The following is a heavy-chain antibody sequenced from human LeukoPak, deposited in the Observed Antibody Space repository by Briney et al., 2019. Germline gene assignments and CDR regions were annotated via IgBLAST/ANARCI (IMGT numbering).Heavy chain of an antibody. V-gene: IGHV3-23*01. Sequence: GGSLRLSCAASGFTFSSYAMSWVRQAPGKGLEWVSAISGNGGSTYYADSVKGRFTISRDNSRNTLYLQMNSLRAGDTAVYYCAKSFRSTSLDYWGQGTLVTVSS. J-gene: IGHJ4*02. D-gene: IGHD2-2*01. CDR1: GFTFSSYA. CDR3: AKSFRSTSLDY. CDR2: ISGNGGST.